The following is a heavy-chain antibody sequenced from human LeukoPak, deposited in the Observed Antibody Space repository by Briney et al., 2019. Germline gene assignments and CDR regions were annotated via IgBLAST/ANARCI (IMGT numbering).Heavy chain of an antibody. V-gene: IGHV4-34*01. CDR3: ARSPYSSSWYPFAP. CDR1: GGSFSGYY. D-gene: IGHD6-13*01. Sequence: SETLSLTCAVYGGSFSGYYWSWIRQPPGKGLEWIGEINHSGNTNNNPSLKSRVTISVDTSKNQFSLKLTSVTAADTAVYYCARSPYSSSWYPFAPWGQGTLVTVSS. CDR2: INHSGNT. J-gene: IGHJ5*02.